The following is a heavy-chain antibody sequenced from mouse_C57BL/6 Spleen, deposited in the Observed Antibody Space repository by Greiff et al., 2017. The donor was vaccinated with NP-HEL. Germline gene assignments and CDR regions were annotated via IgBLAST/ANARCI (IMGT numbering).Heavy chain of an antibody. Sequence: QVTLKVSGPGILQPSQTLSLTCSFSGFSLSTFGMGVGWIRQPSGKGLEWLAHIWWDDDKYYNPALKSRLTISKDTSKNQVFLKIANVDTADTATYYCARIEGGITTVVEGSWYFDVWGTGTTVTVSS. V-gene: IGHV8-8*01. CDR3: ARIEGGITTVVEGSWYFDV. CDR1: GFSLSTFGMG. D-gene: IGHD1-1*01. CDR2: IWWDDDK. J-gene: IGHJ1*03.